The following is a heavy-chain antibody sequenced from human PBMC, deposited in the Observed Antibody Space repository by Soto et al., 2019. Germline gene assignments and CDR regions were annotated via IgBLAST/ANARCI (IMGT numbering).Heavy chain of an antibody. V-gene: IGHV3-13*01. D-gene: IGHD6-19*01. CDR3: ARVSSGWYGMDV. J-gene: IGHJ6*02. CDR2: IGTAGDT. CDR1: GFTFSSYD. Sequence: GSLRLSCAASGFTFSSYDMHWVRQATGKGLEWVSAIGTAGDTYYPGSVKGRFTISRENAKNSLYLQMNSLRAGDTAVYYCARVSSGWYGMDVWGQGTTVTVSS.